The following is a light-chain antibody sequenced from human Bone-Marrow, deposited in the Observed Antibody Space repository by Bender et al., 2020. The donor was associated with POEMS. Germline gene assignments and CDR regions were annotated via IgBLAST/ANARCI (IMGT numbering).Light chain of an antibody. CDR3: ATWDERLNAGL. Sequence: QSVLTQPPSASGTPGQRVTISCSGGSIGRNPINWYQQLPGTAPRLVIYADDRRPSGVPNRFSASKSGSSASLAISGGQSEEGAEYEWATWDERLNAGLFGGGTKLSVL. CDR1: SIGRNP. CDR2: ADD. J-gene: IGLJ3*02. V-gene: IGLV1-44*01.